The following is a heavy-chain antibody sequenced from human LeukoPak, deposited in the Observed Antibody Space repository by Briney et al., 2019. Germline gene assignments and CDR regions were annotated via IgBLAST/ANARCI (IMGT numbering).Heavy chain of an antibody. CDR3: AKRGGGGVKGEFDY. V-gene: IGHV3-23*01. CDR2: ISGSGGST. D-gene: IGHD3-10*01. CDR1: GFNFDDNG. J-gene: IGHJ4*02. Sequence: GGSLRLSCAASGFNFDDNGMSWVRQAPGKGLEWVSAISGSGGSTYYADSVKGRFTISRDNSKNTLYLQMNSLRAEDTAVYYCAKRGGGGVKGEFDYWGQGTLVTVSS.